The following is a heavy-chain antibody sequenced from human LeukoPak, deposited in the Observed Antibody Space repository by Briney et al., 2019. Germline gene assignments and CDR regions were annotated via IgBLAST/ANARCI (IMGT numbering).Heavy chain of an antibody. V-gene: IGHV3-23*01. Sequence: PGGSLRLSCAASGFTFSSYAMSWVRQAPGKGLEWVSAISGSGGSTYYADSVKGRFTISRDNSKNTLYLQMNSLRAEDTAVYYCAKDLGYFDWLLSDYWGQGTLVTVSS. CDR1: GFTFSSYA. CDR3: AKDLGYFDWLLSDY. J-gene: IGHJ4*02. CDR2: ISGSGGST. D-gene: IGHD3-9*01.